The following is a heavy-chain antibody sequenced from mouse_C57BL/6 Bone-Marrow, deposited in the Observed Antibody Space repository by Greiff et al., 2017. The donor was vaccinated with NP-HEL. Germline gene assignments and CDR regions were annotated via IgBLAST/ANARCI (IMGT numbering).Heavy chain of an antibody. Sequence: QVQLKQSGPELVKPGASVKISCKASGYSFTGYYMNWVKQRTGQGLEWIGEIYPRSGNTYYNEKFKGKATLTADKSSSTAYMELRSLTSEDSAVYFCARNPPYYYGSSYWYFDVWGTGTTVTVSS. CDR1: GYSFTGYY. V-gene: IGHV1-81*01. J-gene: IGHJ1*03. CDR2: IYPRSGNT. CDR3: ARNPPYYYGSSYWYFDV. D-gene: IGHD1-1*01.